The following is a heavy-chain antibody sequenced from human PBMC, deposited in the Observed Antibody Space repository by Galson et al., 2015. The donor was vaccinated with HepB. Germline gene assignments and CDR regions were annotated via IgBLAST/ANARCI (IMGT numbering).Heavy chain of an antibody. CDR2: INAGNGNT. J-gene: IGHJ4*02. CDR1: GYTFTSYA. V-gene: IGHV1-3*01. Sequence: SVKVSCKASGYTFTSYAMHWVRQAPGQRLEWMGWINAGNGNTKYSQKFQGRVTITRDTSASTAYMELSSLRSEDTAVYYCARGLFGELLYFDYWGQGTLVTVSS. CDR3: ARGLFGELLYFDY. D-gene: IGHD3-10*01.